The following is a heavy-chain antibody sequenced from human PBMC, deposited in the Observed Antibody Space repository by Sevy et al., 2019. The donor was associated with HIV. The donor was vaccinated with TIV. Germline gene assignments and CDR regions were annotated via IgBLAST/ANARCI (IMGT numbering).Heavy chain of an antibody. CDR3: ARGSFYYGSGSSHAFDI. V-gene: IGHV3-30*04. CDR1: GFTFSSYA. D-gene: IGHD3-10*01. Sequence: GGSLRLSCAASGFTFSSYAMHWVRQAPGKGLEWVAVMSYDGSNKYYADSVKGRFTISRDNSKNTLYLQMNSLRAEDTAVYYCARGSFYYGSGSSHAFDIWGQGTMVTVSS. J-gene: IGHJ3*02. CDR2: MSYDGSNK.